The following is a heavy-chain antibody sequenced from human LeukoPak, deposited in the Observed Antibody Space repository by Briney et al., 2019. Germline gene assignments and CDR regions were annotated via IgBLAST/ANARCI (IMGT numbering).Heavy chain of an antibody. D-gene: IGHD6-19*01. CDR2: INHSGST. J-gene: IGHJ2*01. CDR3: ARVAVASYWYFDL. Sequence: PSQTLSLTSAVYRGSFSGYYWSWIRHPPGKGLASIGEINHSGSTNYNPSLKSRVTISVDKSKSQFSLKLSSVTAADTAVYYCARVAVASYWYFDLWGRGTLVTVSS. CDR1: RGSFSGYY. V-gene: IGHV4-34*01.